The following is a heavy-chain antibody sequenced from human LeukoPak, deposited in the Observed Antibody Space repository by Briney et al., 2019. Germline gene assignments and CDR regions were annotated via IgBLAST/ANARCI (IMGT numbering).Heavy chain of an antibody. V-gene: IGHV3-7*03. CDR3: ARGRVPAALYYYYYGMDV. Sequence: GGSLRLSCAASGFPFSSYWMTWVRQAPGKGLEWVANIKQDGGEKYYVDSVKGRFTISRDNAKNSLYLQMNSLRAEDTAVYYCARGRVPAALYYYYYGMDVWGKGTTVTVSS. D-gene: IGHD2-2*01. CDR1: GFPFSSYW. CDR2: IKQDGGEK. J-gene: IGHJ6*04.